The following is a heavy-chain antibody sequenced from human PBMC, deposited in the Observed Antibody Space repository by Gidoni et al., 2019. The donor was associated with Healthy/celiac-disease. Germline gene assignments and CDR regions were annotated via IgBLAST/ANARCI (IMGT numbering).Heavy chain of an antibody. V-gene: IGHV3-23*01. CDR2: ISGSGGST. Sequence: EVQLLESGGGLVQPGGSLRLSVAASGFTFSSYAIGWVRQAPGKGLEWVSAISGSGGSTYYADSVKGRFTISRDNSKNTLYLQMNSLRAEDTVVYYCAKETAMVTFWYFDLWGRGTLVTVSS. CDR3: AKETAMVTFWYFDL. D-gene: IGHD5-18*01. CDR1: GFTFSSYA. J-gene: IGHJ2*01.